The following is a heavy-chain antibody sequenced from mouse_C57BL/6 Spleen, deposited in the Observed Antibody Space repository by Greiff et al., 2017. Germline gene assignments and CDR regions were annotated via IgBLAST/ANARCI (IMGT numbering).Heavy chain of an antibody. CDR3: ARHYSNYDWYFDV. V-gene: IGHV1-52*01. CDR2: IDPSDSET. CDR1: GYTFTSYW. J-gene: IGHJ1*03. D-gene: IGHD2-5*01. Sequence: QVQLQQPGAELVRPGSSVKLSCKASGYTFTSYWMHWVKQRPIQGLEWIGNIDPSDSETHYNQKFKDKATLTVDKSSSTAYMLLSSLTSEDSAVYYGARHYSNYDWYFDVWGTGTTVTVSS.